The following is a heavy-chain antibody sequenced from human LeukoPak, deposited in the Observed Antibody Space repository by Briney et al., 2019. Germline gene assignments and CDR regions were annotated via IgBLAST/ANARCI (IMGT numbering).Heavy chain of an antibody. CDR2: IKQDGSEK. CDR3: ARDGRGDYCSGGSCLMFDP. J-gene: IGHJ5*02. V-gene: IGHV3-7*01. Sequence: GGSLRLSCAASGFTFSNYGIHWVRQAPGKGLEWVANIKQDGSEKYYVDSVKGRFTISRDNAKNSLYLQMNSLRAEDTAVYYCARDGRGDYCSGGSCLMFDPWGQGTLVTVSS. D-gene: IGHD2-15*01. CDR1: GFTFSNYG.